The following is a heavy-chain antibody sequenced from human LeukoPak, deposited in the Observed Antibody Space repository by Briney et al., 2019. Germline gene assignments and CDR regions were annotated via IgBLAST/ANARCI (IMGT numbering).Heavy chain of an antibody. CDR3: ARAVYYYGSGSPDYYYGMDV. V-gene: IGHV1-69*13. D-gene: IGHD3-10*01. J-gene: IGHJ6*04. CDR2: IIPIFGTA. Sequence: SVKVSCKASGGTFSSYAISWVRRAPGQGLEWMGGIIPIFGTANYAQKFQGRVTITADESTSTAYMELSSLRSEDTAVYYCARAVYYYGSGSPDYYYGMDVWGKGTTVTVSS. CDR1: GGTFSSYA.